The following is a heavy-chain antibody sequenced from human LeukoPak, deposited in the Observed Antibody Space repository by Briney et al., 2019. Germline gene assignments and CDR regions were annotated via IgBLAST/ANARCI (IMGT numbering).Heavy chain of an antibody. Sequence: PGGSLRLSCAASGFTFSDYYMSWVRQAPGKGLEWVSVIYSGGSTYYADSVKGRFTISRDNSKNTLYLQMNSLRAEDTAVYYCARVVRSSSWYFDYWGQGTLVTVSS. CDR3: ARVVRSSSWYFDY. V-gene: IGHV3-53*01. J-gene: IGHJ4*02. CDR2: IYSGGST. CDR1: GFTFSDYY. D-gene: IGHD6-13*01.